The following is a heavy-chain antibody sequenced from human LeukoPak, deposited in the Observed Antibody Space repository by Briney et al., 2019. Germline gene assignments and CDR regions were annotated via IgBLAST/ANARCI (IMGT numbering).Heavy chain of an antibody. D-gene: IGHD2-15*01. V-gene: IGHV3-30*02. CDR2: IRYDGSNK. CDR1: GFTFSSYG. CDR3: AKNGDRGAYCSGGSCYPYYYYYMDV. J-gene: IGHJ6*03. Sequence: GGSLRLSCAASGFTFSSYGMHWVRQAPGKGLEWVAFIRYDGSNKYYADSVKGRFTISRENSKNTLYLQMHSLRAEDTAIYYCAKNGDRGAYCSGGSCYPYYYYYMDVWGKGTTVTISS.